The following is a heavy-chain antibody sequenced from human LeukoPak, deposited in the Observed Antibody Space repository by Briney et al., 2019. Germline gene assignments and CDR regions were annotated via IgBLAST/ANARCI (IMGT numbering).Heavy chain of an antibody. CDR3: AGIPVFGVVLHQEPV. J-gene: IGHJ6*04. CDR2: FIPILGTA. D-gene: IGHD3-3*01. V-gene: IGHV1-69*06. CDR1: GGTFSDYA. Sequence: SVKVSCKASGGTFSDYALNWVRQAPGQGLEWMGVFIPILGTANSTQKFQDRVTITADISTNTVYMELSSLRSEDTAVYFCAGIPVFGVVLHQEPVWGKGTTVTVSS.